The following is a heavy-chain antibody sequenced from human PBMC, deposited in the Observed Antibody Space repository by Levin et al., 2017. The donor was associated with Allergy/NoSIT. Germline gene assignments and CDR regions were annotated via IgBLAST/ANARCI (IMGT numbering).Heavy chain of an antibody. CDR2: ISPYNGDT. CDR3: AREMAETAADTFDI. J-gene: IGHJ3*02. V-gene: IGHV1-18*01. CDR1: GFTFTFYG. Sequence: GASVKVSCKASGFTFTFYGISWVRQAPGQGLEWMGWISPYNGDTKYAQKLQGRVTMTTDTSTDTAYMELRSLRSDDTAVYYCAREMAETAADTFDIWGQGTMVTVSS. D-gene: IGHD2-8*01.